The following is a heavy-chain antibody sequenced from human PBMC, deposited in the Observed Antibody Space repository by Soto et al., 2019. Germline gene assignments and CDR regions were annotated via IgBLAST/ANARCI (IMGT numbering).Heavy chain of an antibody. CDR1: GGSISSSNW. J-gene: IGHJ6*04. CDR2: IYHSGST. V-gene: IGHV4-4*02. D-gene: IGHD6-13*01. CDR3: ARDLKQPDYYYYGMDV. Sequence: SETLSLTCAVSGGSISSSNWWSWVRQPPGKGLEWIGEIYHSGSTNYNPSLKSRVTISVGKSKNQFSLKLSSVTAADTAVYYCARDLKQPDYYYYGMDVWGKGTTVTVYS.